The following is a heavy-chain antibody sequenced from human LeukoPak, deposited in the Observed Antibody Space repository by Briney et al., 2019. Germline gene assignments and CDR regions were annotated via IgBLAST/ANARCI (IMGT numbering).Heavy chain of an antibody. D-gene: IGHD1-26*01. CDR1: GFTFSSYC. CDR3: AKYSGIYYTFDI. Sequence: WGSLCLSCAASGFTFSSYCMSWVRQAPGKGLEWVANIKQDGSEKYYVDSVKGRFTISRDNAKNSLYLEMNSLRAEDTAVYYCAKYSGIYYTFDIWG. V-gene: IGHV3-7*05. J-gene: IGHJ3*02. CDR2: IKQDGSEK.